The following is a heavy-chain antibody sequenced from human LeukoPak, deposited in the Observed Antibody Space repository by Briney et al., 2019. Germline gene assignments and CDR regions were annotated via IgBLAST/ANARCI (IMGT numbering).Heavy chain of an antibody. CDR1: GFTFSSYS. CDR3: AKDPTVVIIWYFDL. Sequence: TGGSLRLSCAASGFTFSSYSMNWVRQAPGKGLEWVSGINWDGAGTGYADSVKGRFTISRDNSKNTLYLQMNSLRAEDTAVYYCAKDPTVVIIWYFDLWGRGTLVTVSS. CDR2: INWDGAGT. J-gene: IGHJ2*01. D-gene: IGHD3-3*01. V-gene: IGHV3-23*01.